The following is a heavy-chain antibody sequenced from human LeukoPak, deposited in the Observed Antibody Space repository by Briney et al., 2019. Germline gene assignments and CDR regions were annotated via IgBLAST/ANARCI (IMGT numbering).Heavy chain of an antibody. CDR3: ASGYGDYVDY. J-gene: IGHJ4*02. CDR1: GFTFSNSW. Sequence: GGSRRLSCAPSGFTFSNSWMHWVRQAPGKGLVRVSRINSNGHTTSYAYSVKGLFTVSRDNAKNTLYLQMSSLRAEDTAVYYCASGYGDYVDYWGQGTLVTVSS. CDR2: INSNGHTT. D-gene: IGHD4-17*01. V-gene: IGHV3-74*01.